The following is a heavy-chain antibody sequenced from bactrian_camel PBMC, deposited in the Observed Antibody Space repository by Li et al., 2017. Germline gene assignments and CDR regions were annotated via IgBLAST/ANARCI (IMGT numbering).Heavy chain of an antibody. J-gene: IGHJ4*01. CDR1: GYIDESNC. D-gene: IGHD1*01. CDR2: IDTKGTV. CDR3: AATADGECRDYKSSRDFSF. V-gene: IGHV3S55*01. Sequence: HVQLVESGGGSVQAGGTLKLSCAFSGYIDESNCMGWFRQVPGKEREGVVAIDTKGTVIYGDSVKGRFTISHDKSKNTLDLQMNTLKAEDSGLYYCAATADGECRDYKSSRDFSFWGQGTQVTVS.